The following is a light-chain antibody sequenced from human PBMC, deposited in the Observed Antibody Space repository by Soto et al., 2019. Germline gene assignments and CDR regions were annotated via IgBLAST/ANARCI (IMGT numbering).Light chain of an antibody. CDR2: AAS. Sequence: DIQLTQSPSSLSASVGDRVTITCRASQTISSHLNWYQQKQGKAPKLLIYAASSLHSGVPSRFSGSGSGTDFTLTISSLQPEDFATYYCQHSYSTWTFGQGTKVEIK. CDR3: QHSYSTWT. V-gene: IGKV1-39*01. J-gene: IGKJ1*01. CDR1: QTISSH.